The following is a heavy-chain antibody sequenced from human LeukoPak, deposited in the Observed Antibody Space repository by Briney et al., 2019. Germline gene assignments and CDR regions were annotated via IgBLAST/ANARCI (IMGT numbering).Heavy chain of an antibody. J-gene: IGHJ6*02. D-gene: IGHD3-10*01. CDR3: ARETGLLWFEVLPRDYYYYYGMDV. CDR1: GYTFTSYG. V-gene: IGHV1-18*01. CDR2: ISAYNGNT. Sequence: ASVKVSCKASGYTFTSYGISWVRQAPGQGLEWMGWISAYNGNTNYAQKLQGRVTMTTDTSTSTAYMELRSLRSDDTAVYYCARETGLLWFEVLPRDYYYYYGMDVWGQGTTVTVSS.